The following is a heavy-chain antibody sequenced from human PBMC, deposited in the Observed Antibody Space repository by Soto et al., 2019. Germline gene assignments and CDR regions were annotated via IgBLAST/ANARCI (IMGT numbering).Heavy chain of an antibody. CDR2: INPNSGGT. CDR1: GYTFTGYY. CDR3: ARDMLKAVAGTGYYYYGMDV. D-gene: IGHD6-19*01. V-gene: IGHV1-2*02. Sequence: ASVKVSCKASGYTFTGYYMHWVRQAPGQGLEWMGWINPNSGGTNYAQKFQGRVTMTRDTSISTAYMELSRLRADDTAVYYCARDMLKAVAGTGYYYYGMDVWGQGTTVTVSS. J-gene: IGHJ6*02.